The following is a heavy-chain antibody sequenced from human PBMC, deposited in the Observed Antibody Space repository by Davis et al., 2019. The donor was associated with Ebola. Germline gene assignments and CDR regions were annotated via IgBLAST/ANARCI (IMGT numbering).Heavy chain of an antibody. CDR2: IYSSGTT. Sequence: MPSETLSLTCTVSGVSISSYYWNWIRQSPGKGLEWIGYIYSSGTTNYNPSFKSRVTISIDTSRNQFSLKLGSVTAADTAVYYCARDPYGLQPFDYWGQGTLVTVSS. CDR3: ARDPYGLQPFDY. CDR1: GVSISSYY. D-gene: IGHD3-10*01. J-gene: IGHJ4*02. V-gene: IGHV4-59*01.